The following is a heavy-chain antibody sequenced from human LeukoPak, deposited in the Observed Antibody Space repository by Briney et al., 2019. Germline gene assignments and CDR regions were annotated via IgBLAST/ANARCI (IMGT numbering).Heavy chain of an antibody. CDR2: IIPNLFTT. CDR3: ARESVDYDSMTGYTFRDEAFDI. V-gene: IGHV1-69*04. D-gene: IGHD3-9*01. CDR1: GGTFSNYA. J-gene: IGHJ3*02. Sequence: SVTVSCKDSGGTFSNYAFSWVRQAPGEGLEWTGRIIPNLFTTKHAQKLQARVTLTADKCTSTAYMELSSLRSEDTAVYFCARESVDYDSMTGYTFRDEAFDIWGQGTLVTVSS.